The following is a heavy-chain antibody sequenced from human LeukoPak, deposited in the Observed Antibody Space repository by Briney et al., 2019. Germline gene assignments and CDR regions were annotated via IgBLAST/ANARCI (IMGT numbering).Heavy chain of an antibody. J-gene: IGHJ4*02. CDR3: ARSPPNYYDSNGYYSHYDY. V-gene: IGHV3-48*04. CDR2: ISNSGDTM. CDR1: GFTSSSYC. Sequence: GRSLRLSCAASGFTSSSYCMNWVRQAPGKGLEWISYISNSGDTMYYADSVKGRFTISRDNAKNSLYLQMNSLRAEDTAVYYCARSPPNYYDSNGYYSHYDYWGQGTLVTVSS. D-gene: IGHD3-22*01.